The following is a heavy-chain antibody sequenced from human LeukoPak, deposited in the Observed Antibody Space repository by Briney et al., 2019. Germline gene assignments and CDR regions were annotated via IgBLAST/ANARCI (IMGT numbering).Heavy chain of an antibody. CDR2: ISSSASIM. Sequence: GGSLRLSCAASGFTFSSYEINWVRQAPGKGLEWVSYISSSASIMYYADSVKGRFTISRDNSKNTLYLQMSSLTVEDTAVYYCSGYYYWGQGTLVTVSS. V-gene: IGHV3-48*03. CDR3: SGYYY. D-gene: IGHD3-22*01. CDR1: GFTFSSYE. J-gene: IGHJ4*02.